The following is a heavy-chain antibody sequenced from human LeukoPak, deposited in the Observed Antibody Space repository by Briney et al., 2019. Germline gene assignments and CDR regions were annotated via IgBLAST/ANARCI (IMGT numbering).Heavy chain of an antibody. CDR2: INPNSGGT. CDR3: TRDLVVRGVMRDY. V-gene: IGHV1-2*02. CDR1: GYTFTGYY. Sequence: GASVKVSCKASGYTFTGYYMHWVRQAPGQGLEWMGWINPNSGGTNYAQKFQGRATMTRDTSISTAYMELSRLRSDDTAVYYCTRDLVVRGVMRDYWGQGTLVTVSS. D-gene: IGHD3-10*01. J-gene: IGHJ4*02.